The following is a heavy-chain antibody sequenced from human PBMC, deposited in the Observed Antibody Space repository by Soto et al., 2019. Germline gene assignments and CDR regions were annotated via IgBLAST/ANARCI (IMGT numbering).Heavy chain of an antibody. J-gene: IGHJ4*02. V-gene: IGHV4-4*07. D-gene: IGHD6-19*01. CDR3: ARGPYSSGWYVVDY. Sequence: GTLGLTCTVSGASISAYAWSWIRQPAGKGLEWIGRLYSSGNTNYNPSFKSRLTMSADTSKNQFSLKLSSVTAADTAVYYCARGPYSSGWYVVDYWGQGTLVTVSS. CDR2: LYSSGNT. CDR1: GASISAYA.